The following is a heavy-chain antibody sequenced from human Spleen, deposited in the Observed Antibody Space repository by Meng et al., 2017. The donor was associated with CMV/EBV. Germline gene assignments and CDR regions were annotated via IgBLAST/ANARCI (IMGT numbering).Heavy chain of an antibody. CDR1: GYTFTSFF. CDR3: ARDYITRFGVAIGAFDI. CDR2: INPSDGST. J-gene: IGHJ3*02. D-gene: IGHD3-3*01. V-gene: IGHV1-46*01. Sequence: ASAKVSCKASGYTFTSFFMHWVRQAPGQGLEWMGMINPSDGSTIYAQTFRGRVTMTLDTSTSTVSMELSSLRSDDTAVYYCARDYITRFGVAIGAFDIWGQGTMVTVSS.